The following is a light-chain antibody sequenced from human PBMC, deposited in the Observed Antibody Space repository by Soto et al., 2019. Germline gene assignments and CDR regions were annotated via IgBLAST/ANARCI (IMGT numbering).Light chain of an antibody. J-gene: IGLJ2*01. V-gene: IGLV1-44*01. CDR1: RSNLGSQV. CDR2: NNN. CDR3: ATWDVSLDGTV. Sequence: QSVLTQPPSASGAPGQRVTISCSGSRSNLGSQVVQWFQHLPGTAPKLLMPNNNERPSGVPDRFSGSKSGTSASLAITGLQSEDDGDYYCATWDVSLDGTVFGGGTKLTV.